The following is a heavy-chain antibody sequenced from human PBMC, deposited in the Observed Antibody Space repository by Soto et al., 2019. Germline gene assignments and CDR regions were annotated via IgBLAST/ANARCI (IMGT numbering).Heavy chain of an antibody. Sequence: GGSLRLSCAASGFTFSSYAMNWVRQAPGKGLEWVSVISGSGDSTYYADSVKGRFTISRDNSKNSLYLQMNSLRAEDTAMYYCARGDYYDSSGPFSDAFDIWGQGTMVTVSS. V-gene: IGHV3-23*01. CDR2: ISGSGDST. CDR3: ARGDYYDSSGPFSDAFDI. D-gene: IGHD3-22*01. CDR1: GFTFSSYA. J-gene: IGHJ3*02.